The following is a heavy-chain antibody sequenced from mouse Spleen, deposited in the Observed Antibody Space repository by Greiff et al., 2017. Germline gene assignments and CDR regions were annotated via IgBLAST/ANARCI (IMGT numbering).Heavy chain of an antibody. Sequence: DVKLVESGAELVKPGASVKLSCTASGFNIKDTYMHWVKQRPEQGLEWIGRIDPANGNTKYDPKFQGKATITADTSSNTAYLQLSSLTSEDTAVYYCARSDYDYDGFAYWGQGTLVTVSA. V-gene: IGHV14-3*02. CDR2: IDPANGNT. CDR1: GFNIKDTY. D-gene: IGHD2-4*01. CDR3: ARSDYDYDGFAY. J-gene: IGHJ3*01.